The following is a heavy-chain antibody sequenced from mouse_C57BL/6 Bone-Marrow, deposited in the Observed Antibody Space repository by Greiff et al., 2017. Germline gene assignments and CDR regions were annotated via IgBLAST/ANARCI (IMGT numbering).Heavy chain of an antibody. V-gene: IGHV1-59*01. Sequence: VQLQQPGAELVRPGTSVKLSCKASGYTFTSYWMHWVKQRPGQGLEWIGVIDPSDSYTNYNQKFKGKATLTVDTSSSTAYMQLSSLTSEDSAVYYCARYDYDYDGYYYAMDYWGQGTSVTVSS. D-gene: IGHD2-4*01. CDR3: ARYDYDYDGYYYAMDY. CDR1: GYTFTSYW. J-gene: IGHJ4*01. CDR2: IDPSDSYT.